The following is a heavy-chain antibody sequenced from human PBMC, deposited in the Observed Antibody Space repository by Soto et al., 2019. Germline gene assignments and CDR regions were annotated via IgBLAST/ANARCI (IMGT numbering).Heavy chain of an antibody. Sequence: GGSLRLSCAASGFTFSSYAMSWVRQAPGKGLEWVSAISGSGGSTYYADSVKGRFTISRDNSKNTLYLQMNSLRAEDTAVYYCAKDPLYDILTHSQDLFDYWGQGTLVTVSS. CDR2: ISGSGGST. CDR3: AKDPLYDILTHSQDLFDY. V-gene: IGHV3-23*01. J-gene: IGHJ4*02. CDR1: GFTFSSYA. D-gene: IGHD3-9*01.